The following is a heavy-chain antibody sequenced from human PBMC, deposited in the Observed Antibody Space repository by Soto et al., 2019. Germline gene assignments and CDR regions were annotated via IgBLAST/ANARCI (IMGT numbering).Heavy chain of an antibody. CDR1: GFTFSGSA. CDR2: IRSKANSYAT. CDR3: TSGDHGLYYYYGMDV. D-gene: IGHD3-10*01. J-gene: IGHJ6*02. V-gene: IGHV3-73*01. Sequence: GGSLRLSCAASGFTFSGSAMHWVRQASGKGLEWVGRIRSKANSYATAYDASGKGRFTISRDDSKNTAYLQMNSLKTEDTAVYYCTSGDHGLYYYYGMDVWGQGTTVTVSS.